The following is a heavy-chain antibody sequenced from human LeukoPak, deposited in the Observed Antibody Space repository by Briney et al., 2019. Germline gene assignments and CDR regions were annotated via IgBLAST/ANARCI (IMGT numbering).Heavy chain of an antibody. CDR2: ISFDGSNE. D-gene: IGHD6-6*01. CDR1: GFTFSNYA. J-gene: IGHJ4*02. V-gene: IGHV3-30-3*01. CDR3: ARDGGGLVPDDY. Sequence: PGGSLRLSCAASGFTFSNYAMHWVRQAPGKGLEWVAVISFDGSNEYYADSVKGRFTIPRDNSKNTLYLQMNSLRAEDTAVYYCARDGGGLVPDDYWGQGTLVTVSS.